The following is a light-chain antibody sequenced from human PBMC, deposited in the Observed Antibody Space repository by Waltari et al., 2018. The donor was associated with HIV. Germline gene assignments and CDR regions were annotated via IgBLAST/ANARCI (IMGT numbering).Light chain of an antibody. CDR3: TSYTSSSTLVV. V-gene: IGLV2-14*01. Sequence: QSALTQPASVSGSLGQSITISCHGTNSDVGGYNYVPWYQHHPGKAPKLMIYEVTNRPSGVSNRFSGSKSGNTASLTISGLQAEDESDYYCTSYTSSSTLVVFGGGTNLTVL. CDR2: EVT. CDR1: NSDVGGYNY. J-gene: IGLJ2*01.